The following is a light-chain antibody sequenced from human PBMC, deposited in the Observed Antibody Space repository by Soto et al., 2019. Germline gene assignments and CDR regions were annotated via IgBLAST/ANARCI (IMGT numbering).Light chain of an antibody. CDR2: KSS. CDR1: QSISSW. Sequence: IQMTQSPSTLSASVGARVTITCRASQSISSWLAWYQQKPGKAPKLLIYKSSILENGVPSRFSGYGSGTEFTLTISSLQPDDFAAYFCQQYNISPPTFGQGTKVDIK. J-gene: IGKJ1*01. V-gene: IGKV1-5*03. CDR3: QQYNISPPT.